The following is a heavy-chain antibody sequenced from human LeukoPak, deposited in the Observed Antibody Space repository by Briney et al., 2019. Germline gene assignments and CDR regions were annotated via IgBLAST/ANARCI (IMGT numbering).Heavy chain of an antibody. D-gene: IGHD3-22*01. CDR2: ISYDGSNK. V-gene: IGHV3-30*03. CDR3: ARSWVSSGYYDY. CDR1: GFTFSSYG. Sequence: PGGSLRLSCAASGFTFSSYGMHWVRQAPGKGLEWVAVISYDGSNKYYADSVKGRFTISRDNSRNTLYLQMNSLRAEDTAVYYCARSWVSSGYYDYWGQGTLVTVSS. J-gene: IGHJ4*02.